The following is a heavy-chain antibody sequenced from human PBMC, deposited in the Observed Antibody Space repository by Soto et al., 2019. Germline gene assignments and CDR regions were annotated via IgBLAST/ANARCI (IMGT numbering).Heavy chain of an antibody. D-gene: IGHD6-19*01. CDR2: ISAYNGNT. V-gene: IGHV1-18*01. CDR3: ARDIAVAGTGAFDI. Sequence: SVEPTSKDSGYTITSKGISWVHQSPGQGLEWMGWISAYNGNTNYAQKLQGRVTMTTDTSTSTAYMELRSLRSDDTAVYYCARDIAVAGTGAFDIWGQGTMVTVSS. CDR1: GYTITSKG. J-gene: IGHJ3*02.